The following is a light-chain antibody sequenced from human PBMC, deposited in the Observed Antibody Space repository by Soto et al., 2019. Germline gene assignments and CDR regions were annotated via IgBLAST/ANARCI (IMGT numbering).Light chain of an antibody. CDR2: GNS. J-gene: IGLJ1*01. V-gene: IGLV1-40*01. Sequence: QSVLTQPPSVSGAPGQRVTISCTGSSSNIGAGYDVHWYQQLPGTAPKLLIYGNSNRPSGVPDRFSGSKSGTSASLAITGLQAEDEADYDCQSYDSSLSVSPYVFGTGTKVTVL. CDR3: QSYDSSLSVSPYV. CDR1: SSNIGAGYD.